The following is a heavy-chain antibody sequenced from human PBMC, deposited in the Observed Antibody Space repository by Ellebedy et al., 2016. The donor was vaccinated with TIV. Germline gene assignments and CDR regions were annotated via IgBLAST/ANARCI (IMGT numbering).Heavy chain of an antibody. J-gene: IGHJ4*02. CDR2: IYTSGST. CDR3: ARATTVTIHAPFFDY. V-gene: IGHV4-4*07. CDR1: GGSISSYY. D-gene: IGHD4-17*01. Sequence: SETLSLTXTVSGGSISSYYWSWIRQPAGKGLEWIGRIYTSGSTNYNPSLKSRVTMSVDTSKNQFSLKLSSVTAADTAVYYCARATTVTIHAPFFDYWGQGTLVTVSS.